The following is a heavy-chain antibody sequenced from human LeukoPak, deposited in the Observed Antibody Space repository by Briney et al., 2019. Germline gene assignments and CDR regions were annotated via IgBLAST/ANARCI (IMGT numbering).Heavy chain of an antibody. CDR3: AISGSYWAWAH. CDR1: GFTFSSYG. Sequence: PGGSLRLSCAASGFTFSSYGMTWVRRAPGKGLEWVSSISGSGGTTYYADSVKGRFTISRDNSKNTLYLQMNSLRAEDTAVYYCAISGSYWAWAHWGQGTLVTISS. V-gene: IGHV3-23*01. J-gene: IGHJ4*02. CDR2: ISGSGGTT. D-gene: IGHD1-26*01.